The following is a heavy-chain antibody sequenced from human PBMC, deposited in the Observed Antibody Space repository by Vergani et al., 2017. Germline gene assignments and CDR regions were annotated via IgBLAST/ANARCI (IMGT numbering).Heavy chain of an antibody. D-gene: IGHD3-3*01. CDR3: AKSGGPHDFWSGYYYYYMDV. CDR1: GFTFSSYG. V-gene: IGHV3-30*18. CDR2: ISYDGSNK. Sequence: QVQLVESGGGVVQPGRSLRLSCAASGFTFSSYGMHWVRQPPAKGLEWVAVISYDGSNKYYADSVKGRFTISRDNSKNTLYLQMNSLRAEDTAVYYCAKSGGPHDFWSGYYYYYMDVWGKGTTVTVSS. J-gene: IGHJ6*03.